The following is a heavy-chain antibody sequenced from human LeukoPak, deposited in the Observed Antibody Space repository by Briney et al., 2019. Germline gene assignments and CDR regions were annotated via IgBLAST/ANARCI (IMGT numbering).Heavy chain of an antibody. CDR2: ISPSGDIT. V-gene: IGHV3-23*01. Sequence: GGTLRLSCAASGFTFSNHGMNWVRQAPGKGLEWVSGISPSGDITYYADSVKARFTISRDNSKNTLYLEVISLTAEDTGVYYCAKDDAWLRFGEWSQGTLVTVSS. CDR3: AKDDAWLRFGE. J-gene: IGHJ4*02. CDR1: GFTFSNHG. D-gene: IGHD3-10*01.